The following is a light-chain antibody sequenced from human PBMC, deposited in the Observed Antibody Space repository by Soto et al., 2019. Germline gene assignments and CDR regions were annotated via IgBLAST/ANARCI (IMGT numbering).Light chain of an antibody. J-gene: IGKJ1*01. CDR1: QSISTY. Sequence: DIQMTQSPSSLSASVGDRVTITCRASQSISTYLNWYQQKPGKAPKLLIYAANTLQSGVPSRFSGSASGTDFTLTISSLQPEDFATYYCQQTYNTRAFGQGTKVDIK. V-gene: IGKV1-39*01. CDR2: AAN. CDR3: QQTYNTRA.